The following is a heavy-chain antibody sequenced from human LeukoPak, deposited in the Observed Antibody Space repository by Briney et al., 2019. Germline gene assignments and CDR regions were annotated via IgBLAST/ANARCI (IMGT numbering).Heavy chain of an antibody. D-gene: IGHD2-15*01. CDR2: ISSSSSTI. CDR1: GFTFSGYS. CDR3: ARRYCSAGSCYFDY. Sequence: PGGSLRLSCAASGFTFSGYSMNWVRQAPGKGLEWVSYISSSSSTIYYADSVKGRFTISRDNAKNSLYLQMNSLRAEDTAVYYCARRYCSAGSCYFDYWGQGTLVTVSS. J-gene: IGHJ4*02. V-gene: IGHV3-48*01.